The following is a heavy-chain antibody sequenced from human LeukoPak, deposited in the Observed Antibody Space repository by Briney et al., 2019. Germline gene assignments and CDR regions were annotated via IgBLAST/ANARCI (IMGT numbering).Heavy chain of an antibody. CDR2: IYYTGNT. CDR1: GVSISSSYSY. V-gene: IGHV4-39*01. D-gene: IGHD3/OR15-3a*01. Sequence: SETLSLTCTISGVSISSSYSYWGWIRQPPGMGLEWIGSIYYTGNTYYNASLKSQVSISIDTSRNQFSLKLTSVTAADTAVYYCARQTGSGLFILPGGQGTLVTVSS. J-gene: IGHJ4*02. CDR3: ARQTGSGLFILP.